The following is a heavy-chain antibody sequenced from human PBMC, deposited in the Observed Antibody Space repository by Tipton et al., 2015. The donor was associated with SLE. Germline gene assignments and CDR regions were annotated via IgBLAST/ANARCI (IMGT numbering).Heavy chain of an antibody. V-gene: IGHV4-31*03. J-gene: IGHJ3*02. CDR3: ARGAEEIVWLRESMKVAFHI. CDR2: IYYSGST. D-gene: IGHD3-10*01. CDR1: GGSISSSSYY. Sequence: TLSLTCTVSGGSISSSSYYWAWIRQHPGKGLEWIGYIYYSGSTDYNPSLKSRVIISVDTSKNQFSLKLGSVTAADTAVYYCARGAEEIVWLRESMKVAFHIWGQGTMVTVSS.